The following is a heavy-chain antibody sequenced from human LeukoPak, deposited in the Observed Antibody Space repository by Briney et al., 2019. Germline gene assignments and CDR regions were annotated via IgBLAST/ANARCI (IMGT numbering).Heavy chain of an antibody. V-gene: IGHV1-18*01. CDR1: GYTFTSYG. CDR2: ISAYNGNT. D-gene: IGHD2-2*01. CDR3: ARELGDIVVVPAAIGVCWFDP. J-gene: IGHJ5*02. Sequence: ASVKVSCKASGYTFTSYGISWVRQAPGQGLEWMGWISAYNGNTNYAQKLQGRVTMTTDTSTSTAYMELRSLRSDDTAVYYCARELGDIVVVPAAIGVCWFDPWGQGTLVTVSS.